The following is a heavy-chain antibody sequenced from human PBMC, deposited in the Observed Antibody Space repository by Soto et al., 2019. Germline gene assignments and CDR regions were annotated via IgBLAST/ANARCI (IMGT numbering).Heavy chain of an antibody. CDR1: GFSLSTSGMC. D-gene: IGHD6-13*01. CDR2: IDWDDDK. CDR3: ARILVEAASPDYYYYGMDV. V-gene: IGHV2-70*01. Sequence: ESGPTLVNPTQTLTLTCTFSGFSLSTSGMCVSWIRQPPGKALEWLALIDWDDDKYYSTSLKTRLTISKDTSKNQVVLTMTNMDPVDTATYYCARILVEAASPDYYYYGMDVWGQGTTVTVSS. J-gene: IGHJ6*02.